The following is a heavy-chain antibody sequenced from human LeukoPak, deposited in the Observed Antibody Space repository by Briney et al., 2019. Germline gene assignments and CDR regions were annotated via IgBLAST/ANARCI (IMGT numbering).Heavy chain of an antibody. Sequence: GGSLRLSCAASGFTFSSYGMSWVRQAPGKGLEWVSIISGSGGSTYYADSVKGRFTISRDDSKNTLYLQMNSLSAEDTAVYYCARRHYYGSGNYKGNGMDVWGQGTTVTVSS. J-gene: IGHJ6*02. CDR2: ISGSGGST. D-gene: IGHD3-10*01. CDR1: GFTFSSYG. CDR3: ARRHYYGSGNYKGNGMDV. V-gene: IGHV3-23*01.